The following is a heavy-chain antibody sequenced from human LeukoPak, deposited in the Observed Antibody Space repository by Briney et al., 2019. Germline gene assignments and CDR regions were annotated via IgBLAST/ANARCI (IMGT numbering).Heavy chain of an antibody. CDR3: AKDTVGVGAPGPYGMDV. V-gene: IGHV3-23*01. CDR2: ISGSGGST. D-gene: IGHD1-26*01. CDR1: GFTFSSYA. J-gene: IGHJ6*02. Sequence: PGGSLRLSCAASGFTFSSYAMSWVRQAPGKGLEWVSAISGSGGSTYYADSVKGRFTISRDNSKNTLYLQMNSLRAEDTAVYYCAKDTVGVGAPGPYGMDVWGQGTTVTVSS.